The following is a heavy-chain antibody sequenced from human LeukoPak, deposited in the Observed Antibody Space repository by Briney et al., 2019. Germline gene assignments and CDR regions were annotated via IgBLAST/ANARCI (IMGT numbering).Heavy chain of an antibody. CDR1: GFTFSDVW. CDR3: AKGGDYDFWSGQDNTYFDY. J-gene: IGHJ4*02. V-gene: IGHV3-7*03. CDR2: VRDDGREK. D-gene: IGHD3-3*01. Sequence: GGSLRLSCAASGFTFSDVWMTWVRQTPGRGLEWVASVRDDGREKSYVESVRGRFTISRDNAENSLFLQMTSLRAEDTAVYYCAKGGDYDFWSGQDNTYFDYWGQGTLVTVSS.